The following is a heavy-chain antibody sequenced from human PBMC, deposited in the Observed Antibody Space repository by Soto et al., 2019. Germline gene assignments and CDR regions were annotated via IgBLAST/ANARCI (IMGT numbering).Heavy chain of an antibody. CDR2: ISGSGGST. J-gene: IGHJ6*02. CDR1: GFTFSSYA. V-gene: IGHV3-23*01. Sequence: GGSLRLSCAASGFTFSSYAMSWVRQAPGKGLEWVSAISGSGGSTYYADSVKGRFTISRDNSKNTLYLQMNSLRAEDTAVYYCAKDRWRGRGGIAAAGTSHYYGMDVWGQGTTVTVSS. CDR3: AKDRWRGRGGIAAAGTSHYYGMDV. D-gene: IGHD6-13*01.